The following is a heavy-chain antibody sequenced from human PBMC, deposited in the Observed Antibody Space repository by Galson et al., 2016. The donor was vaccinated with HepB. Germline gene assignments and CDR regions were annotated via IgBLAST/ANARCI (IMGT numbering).Heavy chain of an antibody. Sequence: SLRLSCAASGFTFSHYFVSWIRQAPGKGLEWASYISGSADSRHYADSVKGRFTISRDNAKNSLYLQMNSLRAEDTAVYYCARMVPLYSDGWYVRGDGWFDPWGQGTLVTVSS. CDR1: GFTFSHYF. D-gene: IGHD6-19*01. CDR3: ARMVPLYSDGWYVRGDGWFDP. J-gene: IGHJ5*02. V-gene: IGHV3-11*01. CDR2: ISGSADSR.